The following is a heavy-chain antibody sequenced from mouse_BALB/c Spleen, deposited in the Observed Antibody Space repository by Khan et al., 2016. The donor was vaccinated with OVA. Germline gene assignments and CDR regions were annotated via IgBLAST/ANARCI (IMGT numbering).Heavy chain of an antibody. CDR2: IGPANGET. CDR3: VHPSYDPRNFDV. D-gene: IGHD2-3*01. V-gene: IGHV14-3*02. CDR1: GFYIKDTY. Sequence: EVQLQESGAELVKPWASVKLSCTASGFYIKDTYMHWVKQRPEQGLEWIGRIGPANGETKYDPKFQGKATITADTSSNTSYLKVSSLTAEDTAGYYGVHPSYDPRNFDVWGAGTTVTVSS. J-gene: IGHJ1*01.